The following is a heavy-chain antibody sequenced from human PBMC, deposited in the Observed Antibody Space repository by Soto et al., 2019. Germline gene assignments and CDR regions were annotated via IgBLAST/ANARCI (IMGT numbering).Heavy chain of an antibody. CDR2: IYWDDDK. V-gene: IGHV2-5*02. CDR3: AHRPVPYQYYFDF. D-gene: IGHD2-2*01. Sequence: QITLKESGPTLVKPTQPLTLTCTFSGFSLSTRGVGVGWIRQPPGKALEWLALIYWDDDKWYSPSLNSRLTITMDTSKNQVALTMCIMDPVDTATYYCAHRPVPYQYYFDFWGWGTLVTVSS. J-gene: IGHJ4*02. CDR1: GFSLSTRGVG.